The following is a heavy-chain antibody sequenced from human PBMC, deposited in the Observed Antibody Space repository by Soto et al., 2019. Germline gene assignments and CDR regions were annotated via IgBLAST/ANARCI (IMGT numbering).Heavy chain of an antibody. V-gene: IGHV3-23*01. CDR3: VKDRQWLETYFDS. CDR2: INVSGALT. CDR1: GFPFDAHG. Sequence: PGGSLRLSCAASGFPFDAHGMAWVRQSPGKGLQWVSSINVSGALTYYIESVKGRFTISRDNSEHTLYLQMNNLEADDTAIYYCVKDRQWLETYFDSWGPGTLVTASS. D-gene: IGHD6-19*01. J-gene: IGHJ4*02.